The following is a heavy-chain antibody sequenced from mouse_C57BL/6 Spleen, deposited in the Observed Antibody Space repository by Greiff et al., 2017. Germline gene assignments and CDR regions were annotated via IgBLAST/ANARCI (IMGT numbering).Heavy chain of an antibody. CDR2: IDPSDSET. CDR1: GYTFTSYW. Sequence: QVQLQQPGAELVRPGSSVKLSCKASGYTFTSYWMHWVKQRPIQGLEWIGNIDPSDSETHYNQKFKDKATLTVDKSSSTAYMQLSSLTSEDSAVYYCARLGHNWYFDVWGTGTTVTVSS. J-gene: IGHJ1*03. CDR3: ARLGHNWYFDV. V-gene: IGHV1-52*01. D-gene: IGHD6-1*01.